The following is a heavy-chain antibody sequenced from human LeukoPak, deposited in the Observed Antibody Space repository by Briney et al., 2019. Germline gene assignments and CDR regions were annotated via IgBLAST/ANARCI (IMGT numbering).Heavy chain of an antibody. CDR3: ARGGGYGSGPH. CDR1: GYTFTGYY. V-gene: IGHV1-46*01. D-gene: IGHD3-10*01. CDR2: INPSGGST. J-gene: IGHJ4*02. Sequence: GASVKVSCKASGYTFTGYYMHWVRQAPGQGLEWMGIINPSGGSTTYTQKFQGRVTMTRDTSTKTVYMELSSLRPEDTAVYYCARGGGYGSGPHWGQGTLVTASS.